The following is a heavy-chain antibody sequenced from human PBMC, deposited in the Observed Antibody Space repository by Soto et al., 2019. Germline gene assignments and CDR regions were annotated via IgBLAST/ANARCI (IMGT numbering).Heavy chain of an antibody. CDR3: ARADSVVAVSADMLDY. J-gene: IGHJ4*02. D-gene: IGHD2-2*01. CDR2: IIPILGIA. V-gene: IGHV1-69*02. CDR1: GGTFSSYT. Sequence: QVQLVQSGAEVKKPGSSVKVSCKASGGTFSSYTISWVRQAPGQGLEWMGRIIPILGIANYAQKFQGRVTITADKSTSTAYMELGILRFDATPVYYCARADSVVAVSADMLDYWGQGKLVTVSS.